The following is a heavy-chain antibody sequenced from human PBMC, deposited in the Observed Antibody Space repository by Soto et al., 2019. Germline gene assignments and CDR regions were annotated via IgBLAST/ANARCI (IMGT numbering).Heavy chain of an antibody. CDR2: IIPIFGTA. V-gene: IGHV1-69*13. CDR3: VVGATRDFDAFDI. D-gene: IGHD1-26*01. CDR1: GGTFSSYA. Sequence: ASVKVSCKASGGTFSSYAISWVRQAPGQGLEWMGGIIPIFGTANYAQKFQGRVTITADESTSTAYMELSSLRSEDTAVYYCVVGATRDFDAFDIWGQGTMVTVSS. J-gene: IGHJ3*02.